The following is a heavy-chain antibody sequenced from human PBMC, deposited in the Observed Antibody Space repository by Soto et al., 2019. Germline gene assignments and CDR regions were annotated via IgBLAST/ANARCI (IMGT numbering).Heavy chain of an antibody. CDR3: ARSNGYSSDWYGY. V-gene: IGHV3-30-3*01. Sequence: QVQLVDSGGGAVQPWRSLRLSCAASGFTFSSYAMHWVRQAPGKRLEWVADISYDGSNKYYTDSVKGRCNISRDNSKNTLYLQMNSLSDEDTAVYYCARSNGYSSDWYGYWGQGTMVTVA. J-gene: IGHJ4*02. CDR1: GFTFSSYA. D-gene: IGHD6-19*01. CDR2: ISYDGSNK.